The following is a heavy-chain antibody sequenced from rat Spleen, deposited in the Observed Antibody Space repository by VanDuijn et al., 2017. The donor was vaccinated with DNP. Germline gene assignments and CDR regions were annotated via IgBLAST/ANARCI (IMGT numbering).Heavy chain of an antibody. CDR3: ARLYLGIIRGRDFDY. Sequence: EVQLVESGGGLVQPGRSLKLSCAASGFTFSDYYMAWVRQAPKKGLEWVASISYEGSSPYYGDSVKGRFTISRDNVKSTLYLQMNSLRSEDTATYYCARLYLGIIRGRDFDYWGQGVMVTVSS. CDR1: GFTFSDYY. D-gene: IGHD4-3*01. V-gene: IGHV5-22*01. CDR2: ISYEGSSP. J-gene: IGHJ2*01.